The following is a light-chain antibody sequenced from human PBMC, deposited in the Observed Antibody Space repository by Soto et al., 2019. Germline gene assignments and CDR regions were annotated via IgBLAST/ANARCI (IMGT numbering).Light chain of an antibody. CDR2: EVS. Sequence: QSALTQPPSASGSPGQSVTISCTGTSSDVGGYNYVSWYQQHPGKAPKLMISEVSKRPSGVPDRLSGSKSGNTASLTVSGLQAEDEADYYCSSFAGNSNLVFGGGTKLTVL. CDR3: SSFAGNSNLV. J-gene: IGLJ2*01. CDR1: SSDVGGYNY. V-gene: IGLV2-8*01.